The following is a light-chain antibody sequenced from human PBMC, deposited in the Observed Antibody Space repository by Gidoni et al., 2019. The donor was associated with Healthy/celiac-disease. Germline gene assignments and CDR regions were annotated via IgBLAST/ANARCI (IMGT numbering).Light chain of an antibody. CDR3: QQYNHWPLFT. CDR1: QSVSSN. J-gene: IGKJ3*01. Sequence: EIVMTQSPDTLSVSPGERATLSCRASQSVSSNLACYQQKPGQAPRLLLYGASTRATGIPARFSGSGSGTEFTLPISSLQSADFAFYSCQQYNHWPLFTFGPXTKVDIK. CDR2: GAS. V-gene: IGKV3-15*01.